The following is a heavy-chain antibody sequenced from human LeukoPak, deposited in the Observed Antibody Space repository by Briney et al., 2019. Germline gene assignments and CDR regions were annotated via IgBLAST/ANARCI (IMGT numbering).Heavy chain of an antibody. J-gene: IGHJ4*02. CDR1: GSTFSTFA. CDR2: ITSAGST. Sequence: GGSLRLSCAASGSTFSTFAMSWVRQAPGKGLEWVSAITSAGSTYYAESVKGRFTISRDNSKNTLYLQMNSLRADDTAVYYCAKDRGYWGQGTLVTVSS. CDR3: AKDRGY. V-gene: IGHV3-23*01.